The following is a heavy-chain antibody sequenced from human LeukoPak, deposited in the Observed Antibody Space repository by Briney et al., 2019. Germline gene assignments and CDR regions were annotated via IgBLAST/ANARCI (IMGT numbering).Heavy chain of an antibody. CDR3: ARGQEGH. CDR2: MNPNSGYS. Sequence: ASVKVSCKASGYTFTSYDINWVRQATGQGLEWMGWMNPNSGYSGYAQKFQGRVTVTWNTSISTAYMELSSLRSEDTAVYYCARGQEGHWGQGTLVTVSS. J-gene: IGHJ1*01. CDR1: GYTFTSYD. V-gene: IGHV1-8*03.